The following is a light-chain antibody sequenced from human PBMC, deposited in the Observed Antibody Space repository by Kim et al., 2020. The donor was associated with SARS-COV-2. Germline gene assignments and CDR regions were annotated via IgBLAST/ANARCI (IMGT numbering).Light chain of an antibody. Sequence: GDRVTITCRASQTISTWLAWYQHKPGEAPKLLIYDASRLESGVPSRFSGSGSGTEFTLTISSLQPDDFATYYCQQYNSYPRLTFGGGTKVEIK. CDR3: QQYNSYPRLT. J-gene: IGKJ4*01. V-gene: IGKV1-5*01. CDR2: DAS. CDR1: QTISTW.